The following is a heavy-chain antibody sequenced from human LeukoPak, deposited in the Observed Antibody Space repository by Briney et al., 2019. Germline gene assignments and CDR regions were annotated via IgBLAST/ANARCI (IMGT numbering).Heavy chain of an antibody. J-gene: IGHJ4*02. Sequence: GGSLRLSCVASGFTFSASVMSWVRQAPGKGLEWVSAIRGDTAVTYYAASVKGRFTISRDNYKNTVYLQMSSLRAEDTATYYCAKVGYCTNNCFRTHDYWGQGALVTVSS. V-gene: IGHV3-23*01. CDR1: GFTFSASV. CDR3: AKVGYCTNNCFRTHDY. D-gene: IGHD2-8*01. CDR2: IRGDTAVT.